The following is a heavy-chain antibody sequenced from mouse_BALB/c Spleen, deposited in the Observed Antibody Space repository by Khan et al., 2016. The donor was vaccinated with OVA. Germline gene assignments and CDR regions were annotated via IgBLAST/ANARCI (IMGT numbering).Heavy chain of an antibody. V-gene: IGHV1S132*01. J-gene: IGHJ3*01. CDR2: IFPGTGTT. CDR1: GYTFTSYW. CDR3: ARGYFGNYEFAY. D-gene: IGHD2-1*01. Sequence: QVRLQQSGAELVKPGASVKLSCKTSGYTFTSYWIQWVKQRPGQGLGWIGQIFPGTGTTYYNENFKGKATLTVDTSSNTAYMQFSSLTSEDSAVYFCARGYFGNYEFAYGGQGTQVTVS.